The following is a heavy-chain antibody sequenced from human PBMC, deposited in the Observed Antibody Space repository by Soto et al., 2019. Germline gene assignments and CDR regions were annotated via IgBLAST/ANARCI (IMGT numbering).Heavy chain of an antibody. D-gene: IGHD6-25*01. Sequence: PSETLSLTCTVSGGSIRNYFWTWIRQPPGKGLEWIGYIHYSGTTSFFPSYNPSLRSRVTISEDTSKNQFSLKLLSVTTADTAVYFCAAGEASGRNPAPYYLDSWGQGTLVTVSS. J-gene: IGHJ4*02. CDR2: IHYSGTT. CDR1: GGSIRNYF. V-gene: IGHV4-59*01. CDR3: AAGEASGRNPAPYYLDS.